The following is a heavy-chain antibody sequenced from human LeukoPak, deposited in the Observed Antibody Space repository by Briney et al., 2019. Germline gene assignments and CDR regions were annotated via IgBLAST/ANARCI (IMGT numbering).Heavy chain of an antibody. CDR1: GFTYRSYL. V-gene: IGHV3-74*01. D-gene: IGHD4-17*01. CDR3: ASQGDSTYGDYN. CDR2: IKGDEWYT. Sequence: GGSLTLPCAPCGFTYRSYLMHGVRQTPGKELVWVARIKGDEWYTFYAHSVKGRFTISSRNAKNTLYLQMKSLRADEPACAYLASQGDSTYGDYNWGQRTLVTVSS. J-gene: IGHJ4*02.